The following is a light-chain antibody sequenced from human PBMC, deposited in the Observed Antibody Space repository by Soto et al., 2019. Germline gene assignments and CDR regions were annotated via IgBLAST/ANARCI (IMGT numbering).Light chain of an antibody. CDR1: QSVSSSY. Sequence: EIVLTQSPGTLSLSPGERATLSCRASQSVSSSYLAWYQQKPDQAPRLLIYGASSRATGIPDRFSGSGSGTDFTLTISRLEPEDFAVYYCQHYVSSPPWTFGQWTKVEIK. CDR2: GAS. J-gene: IGKJ1*01. CDR3: QHYVSSPPWT. V-gene: IGKV3-20*01.